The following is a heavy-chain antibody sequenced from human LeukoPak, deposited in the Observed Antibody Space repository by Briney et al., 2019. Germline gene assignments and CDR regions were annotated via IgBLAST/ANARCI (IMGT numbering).Heavy chain of an antibody. CDR2: ISGSGGRT. J-gene: IGHJ4*02. D-gene: IGHD2-15*01. Sequence: PGASLRLSCAASGFTFSSYAMSWVRQAPGKGLEWVSAISGSGGRTYYVDSVKGRFTISRDNSKNTLYLQMNSLRAEDTAVYYCAKGLAVVVVAAVDYWGQGPLVTVS. CDR1: GFTFSSYA. V-gene: IGHV3-23*01. CDR3: AKGLAVVVVAAVDY.